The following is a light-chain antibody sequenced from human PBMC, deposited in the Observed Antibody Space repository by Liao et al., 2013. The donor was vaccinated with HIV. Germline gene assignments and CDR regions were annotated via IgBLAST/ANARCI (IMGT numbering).Light chain of an antibody. CDR1: ALPKQY. Sequence: SYELTQPPSVSVSPGQTARITCSGDALPKQYAHWYQQKSGQAPVLVIFNDSERPSGIPERFSGSSSGTTVTLTIRGVQAEDEADYYCQSADSSGSYPTFGGGTRLTVL. V-gene: IGLV3-25*03. CDR3: QSADSSGSYPT. J-gene: IGLJ2*01. CDR2: NDS.